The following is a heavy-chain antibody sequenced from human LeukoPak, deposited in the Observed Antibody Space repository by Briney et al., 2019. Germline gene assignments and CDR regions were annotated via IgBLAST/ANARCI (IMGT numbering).Heavy chain of an antibody. CDR3: TRVGYIDEGIDY. CDR1: GFPFSSYW. J-gene: IGHJ4*02. D-gene: IGHD5-24*01. Sequence: GGSLRLSCVASGFPFSSYWMTWVRQAPGKGLEWVANIKQDGSKKSYVDSVKGRFTISGDNAKNSLYLQMNSLRAEDTAIYYCTRVGYIDEGIDYWGQGTLVTVSS. CDR2: IKQDGSKK. V-gene: IGHV3-7*04.